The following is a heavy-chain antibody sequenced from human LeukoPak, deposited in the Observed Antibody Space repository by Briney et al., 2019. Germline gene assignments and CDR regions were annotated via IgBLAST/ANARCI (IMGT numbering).Heavy chain of an antibody. D-gene: IGHD2-21*01. J-gene: IGHJ4*02. CDR1: GFTFSSYA. V-gene: IGHV3-30-3*01. Sequence: GSLRLSCAASGFTFSSYAMHWVRQAPVKGLEWVAVISYDGSNKYYADSVKGRFTISRDNSKNTLYLQMNSLRAEDTAVYYCARASTYCGGDCYQADYWGQGTLVTVSS. CDR2: ISYDGSNK. CDR3: ARASTYCGGDCYQADY.